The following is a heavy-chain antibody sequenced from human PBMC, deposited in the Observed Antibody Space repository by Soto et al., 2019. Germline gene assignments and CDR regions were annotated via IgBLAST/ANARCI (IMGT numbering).Heavy chain of an antibody. V-gene: IGHV3-23*01. CDR2: ISGSGGST. Sequence: GGSLRLSCAASGFTFSSYAMSWVRQAPGKGLEWVSAISGSGGSTYYADSVKGRFTISRDNSKNTLYLQMNSLRAEDTAVYYCAKPPAEYYDFWSGYYGFDYYYMDVWGKGTTVTVSS. J-gene: IGHJ6*03. CDR3: AKPPAEYYDFWSGYYGFDYYYMDV. CDR1: GFTFSSYA. D-gene: IGHD3-3*01.